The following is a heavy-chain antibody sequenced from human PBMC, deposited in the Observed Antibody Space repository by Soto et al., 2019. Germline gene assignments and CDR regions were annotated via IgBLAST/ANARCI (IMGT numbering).Heavy chain of an antibody. Sequence: EVQLVESGGGLVQPGGSLRLSCAASGFTVSSNYMSWVRQAPGKGLEWVSVIYSGGSTYYADSVKGRFTISRDNSKNTLYLQMNSLRAEHTAVYYCARDGPGYCSGGSCYEGYFQHWGQGTLVTVSS. D-gene: IGHD2-15*01. J-gene: IGHJ1*01. CDR2: IYSGGST. V-gene: IGHV3-66*01. CDR3: ARDGPGYCSGGSCYEGYFQH. CDR1: GFTVSSNY.